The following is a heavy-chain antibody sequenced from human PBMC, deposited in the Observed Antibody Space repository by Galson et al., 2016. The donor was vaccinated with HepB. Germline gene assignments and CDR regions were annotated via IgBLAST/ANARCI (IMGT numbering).Heavy chain of an antibody. Sequence: SLRLSCAASGFTFSSHCMHWVRQAPGKGLEWVTVISYDGSNQYYADSVKGRFTISRDNSKNTLDLQMNRLREDDTAVYYCVKDNWGDCRGSSCYYFGSWGQGTLVTVSS. D-gene: IGHD2-15*01. V-gene: IGHV3-30*18. CDR1: GFTFSSHC. CDR2: ISYDGSNQ. CDR3: VKDNWGDCRGSSCYYFGS. J-gene: IGHJ4*02.